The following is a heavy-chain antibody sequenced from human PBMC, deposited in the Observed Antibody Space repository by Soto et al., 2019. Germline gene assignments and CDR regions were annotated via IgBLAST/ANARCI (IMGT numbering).Heavy chain of an antibody. CDR3: ARRRSPYWTNGVCASGGAFDI. Sequence: SVKVSTTASGGTFSSYAISWVRQAPGQGLEWMGGIIPIFGTANYAQKFQGRVTITADESTSTAYMELSSLRYEDTAVYYCARRRSPYWTNGVCASGGAFDIWGQGTMVTVSS. V-gene: IGHV1-69*13. CDR2: IIPIFGTA. D-gene: IGHD2-8*01. CDR1: GGTFSSYA. J-gene: IGHJ3*02.